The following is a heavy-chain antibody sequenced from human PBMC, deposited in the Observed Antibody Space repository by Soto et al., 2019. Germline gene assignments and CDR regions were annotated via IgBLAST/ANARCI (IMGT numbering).Heavy chain of an antibody. CDR2: IYYSGST. Sequence: SETLSLTCTVSGGSISSGGYYWSWIRHHPGKGLEWIGYIYYSGSTYYNPSLKSRVTISVDTSKNQFSLKLSSVTAADTAVYYCARDFGLSYDSSGRYGMDVWAQGTTVTVSS. CDR3: ARDFGLSYDSSGRYGMDV. CDR1: GGSISSGGYY. V-gene: IGHV4-31*03. D-gene: IGHD3-22*01. J-gene: IGHJ6*01.